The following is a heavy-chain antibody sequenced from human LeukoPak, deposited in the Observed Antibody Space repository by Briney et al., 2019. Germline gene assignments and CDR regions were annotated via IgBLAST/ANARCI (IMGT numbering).Heavy chain of an antibody. Sequence: GGSLRLSCAASGFTFDDYGMSWVRQAPGKGLEWVSGINWNGGSTGYADSVKGRFTISRGNAKNSLYLQMNSLRAEDTALYYCARALGGYDSSGYYVWGQGTLVTVSS. V-gene: IGHV3-20*04. CDR3: ARALGGYDSSGYYV. CDR2: INWNGGST. CDR1: GFTFDDYG. D-gene: IGHD3-22*01. J-gene: IGHJ4*02.